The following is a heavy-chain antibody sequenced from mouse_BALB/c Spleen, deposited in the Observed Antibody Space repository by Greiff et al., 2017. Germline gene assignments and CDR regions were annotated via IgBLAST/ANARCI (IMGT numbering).Heavy chain of an antibody. CDR3: ASRYGRAWFAY. D-gene: IGHD1-1*01. CDR2: IYPGDGDT. CDR1: GYTFTSYW. V-gene: IGHV1-87*01. Sequence: VKLQESGAELARPGASVKLSCKASGYTFTSYWMQWVKQRPGQGLEWIGAIYPGDGDTRYTQKFKGKATLTADKSSSTAYMQLSSLASEDSAVYYCASRYGRAWFAYWGQGTLVTVSA. J-gene: IGHJ3*01.